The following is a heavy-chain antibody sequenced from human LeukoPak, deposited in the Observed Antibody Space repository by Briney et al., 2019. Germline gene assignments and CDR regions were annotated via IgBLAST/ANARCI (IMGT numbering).Heavy chain of an antibody. CDR1: GYTFTVYY. D-gene: IGHD3-22*01. V-gene: IGHV1-2*02. CDR2: INPNSGGT. CDR3: ARDYYYESSGYRDY. Sequence: RASVKVSFKASGYTFTVYYMYWGRQAPRQGLEWMGWINPNSGGTNYAQKFQGRVTITRDTSISTAYMELSRLRSDDTAVYYCARDYYYESSGYRDYWGQGTLVTVSS. J-gene: IGHJ4*02.